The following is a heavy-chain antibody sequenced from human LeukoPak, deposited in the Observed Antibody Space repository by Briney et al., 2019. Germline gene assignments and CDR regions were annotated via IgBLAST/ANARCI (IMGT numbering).Heavy chain of an antibody. CDR1: GFTFSSYG. J-gene: IGHJ6*02. V-gene: IGHV3-30*18. D-gene: IGHD3-10*01. CDR3: AKVVVRGVNYYYYGMDV. Sequence: GRSLRLSCAVSGFTFSSYGMHWVRQAPGKGLEWVAVISYDGSNKYYADSVKGRFTISRDNSKNTLYLQMNSLRAEDTAVYYCAKVVVRGVNYYYYGMDVWGQGTTVTVSS. CDR2: ISYDGSNK.